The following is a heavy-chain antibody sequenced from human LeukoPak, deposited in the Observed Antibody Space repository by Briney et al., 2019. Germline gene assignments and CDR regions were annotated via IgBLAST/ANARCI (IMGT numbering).Heavy chain of an antibody. CDR3: ASSHARAFDI. J-gene: IGHJ3*02. V-gene: IGHV4-31*03. CDR1: GGSISSGGYY. Sequence: SQTLSLTCTVSGGSISSGGYYWSWIRQHPGKGLEWIGYIHYSGSTYYNPSLKSRVTISVDTSKNQFSLKLSSVTAADTAVYYCASSHARAFDIWGQGTMVTVSS. CDR2: IHYSGST.